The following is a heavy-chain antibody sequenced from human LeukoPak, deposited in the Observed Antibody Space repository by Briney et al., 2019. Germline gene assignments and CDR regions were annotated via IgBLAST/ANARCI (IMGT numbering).Heavy chain of an antibody. Sequence: PSETLSLTCTVSGGSISGYYWSWIRQPPGKGLEYIGYIYYSGSINYNPSLKSRVTISLDTSRNQFSLKLISATAADTAVYYRARARSDVLTGYLIDNWGQGTLVTVSS. D-gene: IGHD3-9*01. CDR1: GGSISGYY. J-gene: IGHJ4*02. V-gene: IGHV4-59*01. CDR3: ARARSDVLTGYLIDN. CDR2: IYYSGSI.